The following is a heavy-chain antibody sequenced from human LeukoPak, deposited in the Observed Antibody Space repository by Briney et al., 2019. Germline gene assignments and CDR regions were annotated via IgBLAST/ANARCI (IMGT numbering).Heavy chain of an antibody. V-gene: IGHV3-23*01. D-gene: IGHD3-22*01. CDR2: IRGSGGGT. CDR3: AKNSRSSGYYLDY. J-gene: IGHJ4*02. Sequence: GGSPRLSCEAFGFTFSNYAMSWVRQAPGKGLEWVSAIRGSGGGTYYTDSVKGRFTISRDNSKNTLYLQMNSLRAEDTALYYCAKNSRSSGYYLDYWGQGTLVTVSS. CDR1: GFTFSNYA.